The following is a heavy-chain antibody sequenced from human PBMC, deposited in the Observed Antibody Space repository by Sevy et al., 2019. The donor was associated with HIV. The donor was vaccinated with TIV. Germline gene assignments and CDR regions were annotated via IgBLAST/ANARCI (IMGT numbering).Heavy chain of an antibody. J-gene: IGHJ4*02. CDR1: GFSFSHYA. CDR2: MSYDGTYK. Sequence: GGSLRLSCAVSGFSFSHYAFHWVRQAPGKGLELVSLMSYDGTYKYYADSVKGRFTTSRDNSKNTLYLQMNSLRANATAVYYCARVAVSYCTHACYHRFDYWGPGALVTVSS. V-gene: IGHV3-30-3*01. D-gene: IGHD2-8*01. CDR3: ARVAVSYCTHACYHRFDY.